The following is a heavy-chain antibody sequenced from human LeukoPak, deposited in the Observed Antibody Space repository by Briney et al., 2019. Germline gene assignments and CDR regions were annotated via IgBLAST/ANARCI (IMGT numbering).Heavy chain of an antibody. V-gene: IGHV3-23*01. CDR2: ISGSGGST. CDR3: AKEVGGSSWPIFQH. D-gene: IGHD6-13*01. CDR1: GFTFSSYA. Sequence: GGSLRLSCAASGFTFSSYAMSWVRQAPGKGLEWVSAISGSGGSTYYADSVKGRFTISRDNSRNTLYLQMDSLRVEDTAIYYCAKEVGGSSWPIFQHWGQGTQVTVSS. J-gene: IGHJ1*01.